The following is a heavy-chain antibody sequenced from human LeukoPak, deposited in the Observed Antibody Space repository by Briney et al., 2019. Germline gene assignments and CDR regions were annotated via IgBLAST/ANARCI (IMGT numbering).Heavy chain of an antibody. J-gene: IGHJ4*02. V-gene: IGHV3-11*01. CDR3: ASAYL. CDR1: GGSISSGAYY. Sequence: LSLTCTVSGGSISSGAYYWSWIRQAPGKGLEWVSYISSSGSTIYYADSVKGRFTISRDNAKNSLYLQMNSLRAEDTAVYYCASAYLWGQGTLVTVSS. CDR2: ISSSGSTI.